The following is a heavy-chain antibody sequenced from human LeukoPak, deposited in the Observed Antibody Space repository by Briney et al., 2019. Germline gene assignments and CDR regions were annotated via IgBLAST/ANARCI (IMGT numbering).Heavy chain of an antibody. V-gene: IGHV4-4*07. CDR3: ARAGLAAAGYYFDY. Sequence: PSETLSLICTVSGGSISSYYWSWIRQPAGKGLEWIGRIYTSGSTNYNPSLKSRVTMSVDTSKNQFSLKLSSVTAADTAVYYCARAGLAAAGYYFDYWGQGTLVTVSS. J-gene: IGHJ4*02. D-gene: IGHD6-13*01. CDR2: IYTSGST. CDR1: GGSISSYY.